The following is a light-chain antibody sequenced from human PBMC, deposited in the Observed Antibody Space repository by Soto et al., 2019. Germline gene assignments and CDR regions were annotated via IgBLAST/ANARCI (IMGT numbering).Light chain of an antibody. CDR1: SSDVGAYNF. Sequence: QSALTRPASVSGSPGQSITISCTGTSSDVGAYNFVSWHQQHPGKAPKLMIYNVYDRPSGVSYRFSGSKSGNTASLTISGLQGEDEADYYCSVYTVSRTYVIGTGTKVTVL. V-gene: IGLV2-14*03. CDR2: NVY. J-gene: IGLJ1*01. CDR3: SVYTVSRTYV.